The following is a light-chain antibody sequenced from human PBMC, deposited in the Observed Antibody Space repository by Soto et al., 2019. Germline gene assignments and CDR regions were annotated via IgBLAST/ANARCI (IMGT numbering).Light chain of an antibody. V-gene: IGLV6-57*04. CDR1: SGSIASNY. CDR3: QSYDSSNPVV. J-gene: IGLJ2*01. CDR2: EDN. Sequence: NFMLTQPHSVSESPGKTVTISCTRSSGSIASNYVQCYQQRPGSAPTTVIYEDNQRPSGVPDRFSGSIDSSSNSASLTISGLKTEDEADYYWQSYDSSNPVVFGGGTKLTVL.